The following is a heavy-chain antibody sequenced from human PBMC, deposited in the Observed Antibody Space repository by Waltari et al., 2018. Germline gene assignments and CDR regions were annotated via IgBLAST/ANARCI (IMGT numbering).Heavy chain of an antibody. Sequence: EVQLVESGGGLVQPVGSLRLYCAASGFTSSSHWMSWVRHAPWMWLAWVANIKQDGSEKYYVDSVKGRFTISRDNAKNSLYLQMNSLRAEDTAVYYCARGGKVLPDFDYWGQGTLVTVSS. CDR3: ARGGKVLPDFDY. V-gene: IGHV3-7*01. CDR2: IKQDGSEK. D-gene: IGHD3-16*01. J-gene: IGHJ4*02. CDR1: GFTSSSHW.